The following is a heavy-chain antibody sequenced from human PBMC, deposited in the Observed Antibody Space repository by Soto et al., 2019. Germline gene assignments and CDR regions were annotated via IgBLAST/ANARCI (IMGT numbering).Heavy chain of an antibody. CDR1: GYTFTSYA. CDR3: ARSVVVPTATDY. CDR2: INAGNGNT. V-gene: IGHV1-3*01. Sequence: QVQLVQSGAEVKKPGASVKVSCKASGYTFTSYALHWVRQAPGQRLEWMGWINAGNGNTKYSQKFQGRVTITRDTSASTAYMELSSLRSEDTAVYYCARSVVVPTATDYWGQGTLVTVSS. J-gene: IGHJ4*02. D-gene: IGHD2-2*01.